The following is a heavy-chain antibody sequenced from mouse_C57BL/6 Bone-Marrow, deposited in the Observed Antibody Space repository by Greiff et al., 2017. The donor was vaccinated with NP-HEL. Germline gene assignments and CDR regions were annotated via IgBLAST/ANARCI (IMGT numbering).Heavy chain of an antibody. V-gene: IGHV1-54*01. CDR1: GYAFTNYL. D-gene: IGHD2-1*01. Sequence: VQLQQSGAELVRPGTSVKVSCKASGYAFTNYLIEWVKQRPGPGLEWIGVINPGSGGTNYNEKFKGKATLTADKSSSTAYMQLSSLTSEDSAVYFCAIYYGNYLAYWGQGTLVTVSA. CDR2: INPGSGGT. J-gene: IGHJ3*01. CDR3: AIYYGNYLAY.